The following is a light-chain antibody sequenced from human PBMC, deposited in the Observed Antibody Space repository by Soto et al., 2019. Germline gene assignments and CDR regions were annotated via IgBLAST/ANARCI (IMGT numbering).Light chain of an antibody. Sequence: EIPGTQSASVVSASIGDRATITCRASHDISTFLAWYQQKPGKAPKLLIYEASTLQSGVPSRFSGSGSGTEFTLTISGLLPEDVAAYHCQQLYALPFTFGQGTRLEIK. V-gene: IGKV1-9*01. CDR2: EAS. CDR3: QQLYALPFT. J-gene: IGKJ5*01. CDR1: HDISTF.